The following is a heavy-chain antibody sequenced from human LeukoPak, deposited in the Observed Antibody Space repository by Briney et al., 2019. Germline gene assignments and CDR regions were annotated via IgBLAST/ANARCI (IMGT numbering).Heavy chain of an antibody. V-gene: IGHV4-59*01. Sequence: SETLSLTCTVSGGSISSYYWSWIRQPPGKGLEWIGYIYYSGSTNYNPSLKSRVTISVDTSKNQFSLKLSSVTAADTAVYYCARGYSGSYLGYYYYYYMDVWGKGTTVTVSS. CDR1: GGSISSYY. CDR2: IYYSGST. J-gene: IGHJ6*03. D-gene: IGHD1-26*01. CDR3: ARGYSGSYLGYYYYYYMDV.